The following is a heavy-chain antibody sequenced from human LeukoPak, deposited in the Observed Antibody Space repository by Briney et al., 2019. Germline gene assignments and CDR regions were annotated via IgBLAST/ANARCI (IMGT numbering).Heavy chain of an antibody. J-gene: IGHJ4*02. Sequence: GSLRLSCAASGFTFGSQSMNWVRQAPGKGLEWVSSISTSSSYIYYADSVKGRFTISRDNAKSSLYLQMNSLRAEDTDVCYCARGSDNYGGYVDYWGQGTLVTVSS. D-gene: IGHD2-21*01. CDR1: GFTFGSQS. CDR3: ARGSDNYGGYVDY. V-gene: IGHV3-21*01. CDR2: ISTSSSYI.